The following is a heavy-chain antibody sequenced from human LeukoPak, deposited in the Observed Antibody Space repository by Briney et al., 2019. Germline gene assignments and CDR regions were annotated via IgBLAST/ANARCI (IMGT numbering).Heavy chain of an antibody. CDR3: ASGRWSDYLDY. V-gene: IGHV3-74*01. J-gene: IGHJ4*02. Sequence: GGSLRLSCAASGFTFSNHGMNWVRQAPGKGLVWVSHINSDVSSTNYADSVKGRFTISRDNAKNTLYLQMNGLRAEDTAVYYCASGRWSDYLDYWGQGTLVTVSS. CDR1: GFTFSNHG. CDR2: INSDVSST. D-gene: IGHD3-3*01.